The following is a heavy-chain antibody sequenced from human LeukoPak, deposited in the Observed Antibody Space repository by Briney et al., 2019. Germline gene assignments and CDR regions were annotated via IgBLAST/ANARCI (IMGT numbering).Heavy chain of an antibody. CDR3: ARGRDYYDSRYYFDY. V-gene: IGHV4-59*01. Sequence: PSETLSLTCTVSGGSISSYYWSWIRQPPGKGLEWIGYIYYSGSTNYNPSLKSRVTISVDTSKNQFSLKLSSVTAADTAVYYCARGRDYYDSRYYFDYWGQGTLVTVSS. CDR1: GGSISSYY. CDR2: IYYSGST. J-gene: IGHJ4*02. D-gene: IGHD3-22*01.